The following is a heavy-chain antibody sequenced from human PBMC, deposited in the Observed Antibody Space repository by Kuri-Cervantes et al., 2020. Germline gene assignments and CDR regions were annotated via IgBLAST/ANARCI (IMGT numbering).Heavy chain of an antibody. CDR1: GVTVSNNY. J-gene: IGHJ6*02. CDR2: INSSGST. Sequence: GESLKISCAASGVTVSNNYMNWVRQAPGKGLEWVSIINSSGSTYYADSVKGRFTISRDNSKNTLYLQMNSLRAEDTAVYYCAKDAGELGQSGYVGYYYYYGMDVWGQGTTVTVSS. CDR3: AKDAGELGQSGYVGYYYYYGMDV. V-gene: IGHV3-66*03. D-gene: IGHD5-12*01.